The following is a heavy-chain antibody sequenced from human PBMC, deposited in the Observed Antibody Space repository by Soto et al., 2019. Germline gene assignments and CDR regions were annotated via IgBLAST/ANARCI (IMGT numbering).Heavy chain of an antibody. Sequence: EVQLVESGGGLVKPGGSLRLSCAASGFTFSSYSMIWVRQAPGKGLEWVSSITSSTSYIYYADSVKGLFTISRDNANNSLYLQMNSLRAEDTAVYYCARFGSGYHLDYWGQGTLSTVSS. CDR3: ARFGSGYHLDY. CDR2: ITSSTSYI. V-gene: IGHV3-21*01. J-gene: IGHJ4*02. D-gene: IGHD2-2*01. CDR1: GFTFSSYS.